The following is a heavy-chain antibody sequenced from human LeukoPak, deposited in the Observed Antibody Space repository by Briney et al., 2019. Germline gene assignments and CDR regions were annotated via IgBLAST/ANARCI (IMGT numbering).Heavy chain of an antibody. CDR1: GGTFSSYA. CDR2: IIPIFGTA. Sequence: ASVKVSCKASGGTFSSYAISWVRQAPGQGLEWMGGIIPIFGTANYAQKFQGRVTITTDESTSTAYMELSSLRSEDTAVYYCARASTLYDSSAPQDYWGQGTLVTVSS. J-gene: IGHJ4*02. CDR3: ARASTLYDSSAPQDY. D-gene: IGHD3-22*01. V-gene: IGHV1-69*05.